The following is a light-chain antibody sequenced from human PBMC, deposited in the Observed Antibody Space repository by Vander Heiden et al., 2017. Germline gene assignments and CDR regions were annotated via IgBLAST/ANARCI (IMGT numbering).Light chain of an antibody. CDR2: STR. J-gene: IGLJ1*01. CDR1: AGAVTSGYY. Sequence: QTVVTQDPPLPLSSGRSLTLTFASSAGAVTSGYYPNWFQQKPGQAPRALIYSTRNKQSWTPARFSGSLLGGKAALTLSGVQPEDEAEYYCLLYYGTAYVFGTGTKVTVL. V-gene: IGLV7-43*01. CDR3: LLYYGTAYV.